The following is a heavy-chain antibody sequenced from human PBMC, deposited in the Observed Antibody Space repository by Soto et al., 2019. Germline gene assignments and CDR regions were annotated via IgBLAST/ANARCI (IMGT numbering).Heavy chain of an antibody. V-gene: IGHV1-69*06. CDR2: IIPIFGTA. Sequence: QVQLVQSGAEVKKPGSSVKVSCKASGGTFSSFAISWVRQAPGQGLEWVGGIIPIFGTANYAQKFKERVTITRDMSTSTAYMEVSSLRSEDTAVYYCAADKVAGYTPSWYFDLWGRGTLVTVSS. D-gene: IGHD2-15*01. CDR3: AADKVAGYTPSWYFDL. J-gene: IGHJ2*01. CDR1: GGTFSSFA.